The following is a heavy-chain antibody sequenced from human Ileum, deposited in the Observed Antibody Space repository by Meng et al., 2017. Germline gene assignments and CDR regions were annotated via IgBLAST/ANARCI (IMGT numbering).Heavy chain of an antibody. Sequence: GESLKISCKGSGYRFTNYWIGWVRQMPGKGLEWMEIIYPGDSDTRYSPSFQGQATISADKSTSTAYLQWSSLKASDTAMYYCARLSRSSDGYNSGPLSWGQGTLVTVSS. CDR1: GYRFTNYW. CDR2: IYPGDSDT. J-gene: IGHJ5*02. D-gene: IGHD5-24*01. CDR3: ARLSRSSDGYNSGPLS. V-gene: IGHV5-51*01.